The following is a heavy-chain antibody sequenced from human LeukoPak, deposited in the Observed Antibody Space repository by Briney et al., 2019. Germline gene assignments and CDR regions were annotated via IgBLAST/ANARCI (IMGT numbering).Heavy chain of an antibody. D-gene: IGHD6-13*01. CDR3: AKRVHSASWYAACHY. J-gene: IGHJ4*02. CDR1: GYSFSNYV. Sequence: GGSLRLACAASGYSFSNYVMTWVRQAPGKGLEWVSGISSNSGTTYYADSVKGRFTISRDNSKDTLYLQMNSLRAEDTAVYYCAKRVHSASWYAACHYWGQGTLVTVSS. CDR2: ISSNSGTT. V-gene: IGHV3-23*01.